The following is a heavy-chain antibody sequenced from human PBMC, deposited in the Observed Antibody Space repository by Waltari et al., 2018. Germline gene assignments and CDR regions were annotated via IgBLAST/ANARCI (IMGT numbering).Heavy chain of an antibody. Sequence: QVQLQESGPGLVKPSETLSLTCTVSGGSISSYYWSWIRQPAGKGLEWIGRIYTSGRTNYNPPLKGRVTMSVDTSKNQFSLKLSSVTAADTAVYYCAREGTYYYDSSGYYNRFDPWGQGTLVTVSS. CDR1: GGSISSYY. V-gene: IGHV4-4*07. CDR3: AREGTYYYDSSGYYNRFDP. J-gene: IGHJ5*02. D-gene: IGHD3-22*01. CDR2: IYTSGRT.